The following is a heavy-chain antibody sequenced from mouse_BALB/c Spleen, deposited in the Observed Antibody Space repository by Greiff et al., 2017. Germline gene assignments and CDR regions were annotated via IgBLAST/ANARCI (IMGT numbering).Heavy chain of an antibody. CDR3: TRRVITTVVATKYWYFDV. CDR2: IYPGSGST. V-gene: IGHV1S22*01. D-gene: IGHD1-1*01. J-gene: IGHJ1*01. CDR1: GYTFTSYW. Sequence: LQQPGSELVRPGASVKLSCKASGYTFTSYWMHWVKQRPGQGLEWIGNIYPGSGSTNYDEKFKSKATLTVDTSSSTAYMQLSSLTSEDSAVYYCTRRVITTVVATKYWYFDVWGAGTTVTVSS.